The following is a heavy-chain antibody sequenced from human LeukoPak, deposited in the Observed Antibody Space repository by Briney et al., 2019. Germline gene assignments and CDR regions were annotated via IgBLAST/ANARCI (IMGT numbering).Heavy chain of an antibody. CDR2: ISGSGGST. Sequence: GGSLRLSCAASGFTFGSYAMSWVRQAPGKGLEWVSAISGSGGSTYYADSVKGRFTISRDNSKNTPYLQMNSLRAEDTAVYYCSKVRSSTIGPDRHFDYCGQGTLVTVSS. D-gene: IGHD5/OR15-5a*01. V-gene: IGHV3-23*01. CDR3: SKVRSSTIGPDRHFDY. CDR1: GFTFGSYA. J-gene: IGHJ4*02.